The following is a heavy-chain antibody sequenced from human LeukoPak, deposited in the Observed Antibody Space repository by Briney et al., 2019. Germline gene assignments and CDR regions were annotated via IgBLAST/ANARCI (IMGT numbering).Heavy chain of an antibody. V-gene: IGHV4-38-2*02. CDR2: IYHSGST. CDR3: ARDSGAAAGSYFDY. J-gene: IGHJ4*02. Sequence: SETLSLTCTVSGYSISSGYYWGWIRQPPGKGLEWIGSIYHSGSTYYNPSLKSRVTISVDTSKNQFSLKLSSVTAADTAVYYCARDSGAAAGSYFDYWGQGTLVTVSS. D-gene: IGHD6-13*01. CDR1: GYSISSGYY.